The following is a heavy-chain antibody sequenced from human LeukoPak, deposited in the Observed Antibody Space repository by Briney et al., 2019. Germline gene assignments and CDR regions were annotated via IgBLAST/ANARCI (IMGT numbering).Heavy chain of an antibody. Sequence: GASVKVSCKASGYTFIDYYIHWVQQAPGKGLEWMGRVDPEDGGTIYAESVQGRVTITEDKSTDTAYMDLSRLRSEDTAVYYCATDYRGSFGHWGQGTLVTVSS. D-gene: IGHD1-14*01. J-gene: IGHJ5*02. CDR2: VDPEDGGT. V-gene: IGHV1-69-2*01. CDR1: GYTFIDYY. CDR3: ATDYRGSFGH.